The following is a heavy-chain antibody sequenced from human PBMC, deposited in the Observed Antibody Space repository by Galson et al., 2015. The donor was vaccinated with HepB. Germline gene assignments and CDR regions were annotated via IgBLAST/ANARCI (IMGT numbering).Heavy chain of an antibody. CDR1: GGSFSGSY. CDR3: ARSYSGYEGRAFDI. D-gene: IGHD5-12*01. CDR2: INHSGST. J-gene: IGHJ3*02. V-gene: IGHV4-34*01. Sequence: SETLSLTCAVYGGSFSGSYWSWIHQPPGKGLEWIGEINHSGSTNYNPSLKSRVTISVDTSKNQFSLKLSSVSAADTAVYYCARSYSGYEGRAFDIWGQGTMVTVSS.